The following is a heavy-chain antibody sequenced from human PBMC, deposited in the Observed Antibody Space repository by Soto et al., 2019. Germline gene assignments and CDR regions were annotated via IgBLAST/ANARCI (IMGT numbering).Heavy chain of an antibody. V-gene: IGHV4-31*03. Sequence: SETLSLTCTVSGGSISSGGYYWSWIRQHPGKGLEWIGYIYYSGSTYYNPSLKSRVTISVDTSKNQFSLKLSSVTAADTAVYYCAREGGIVGATAADYWGQGTLVTVST. CDR3: AREGGIVGATAADY. CDR2: IYYSGST. J-gene: IGHJ4*02. D-gene: IGHD1-26*01. CDR1: GGSISSGGYY.